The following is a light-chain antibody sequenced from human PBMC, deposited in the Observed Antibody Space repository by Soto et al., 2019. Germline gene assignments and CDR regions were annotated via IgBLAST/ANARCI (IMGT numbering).Light chain of an antibody. CDR1: QSVSSNY. CDR3: QQANSFPLT. Sequence: ELVLTQSPATVSVSPGERATLSCRASQSVSSNYLAWYQQKPGQAPRLLIYGASSRATGIPDRFSGSGSGTDFTLTISSLQPEDFATYYCQQANSFPLTFGGGTKVDI. CDR2: GAS. V-gene: IGKV3D-20*02. J-gene: IGKJ4*01.